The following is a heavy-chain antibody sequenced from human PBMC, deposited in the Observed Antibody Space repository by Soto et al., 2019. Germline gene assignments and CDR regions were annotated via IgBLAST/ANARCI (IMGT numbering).Heavy chain of an antibody. Sequence: QVQLVQSGAEVKKPGASVKVSCKASGYTFTSYDINWVRQATGQGLEWMGWMNPNSGNTGYAQKFQGRVTMTRNTAISTAYMELSSLRSEDTAVYYCARGEHSGYESQNYYYYYMDVWGKGTTVTVSS. J-gene: IGHJ6*03. V-gene: IGHV1-8*01. CDR3: ARGEHSGYESQNYYYYYMDV. D-gene: IGHD5-12*01. CDR2: MNPNSGNT. CDR1: GYTFTSYD.